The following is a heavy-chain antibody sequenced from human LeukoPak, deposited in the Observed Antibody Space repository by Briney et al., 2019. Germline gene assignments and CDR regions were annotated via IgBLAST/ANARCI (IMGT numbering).Heavy chain of an antibody. CDR2: ICYSGST. CDR1: GGSISSYY. V-gene: IGHV4-59*01. J-gene: IGHJ3*02. Sequence: TSETLSLTCTVSGGSISSYYWSWIRQPPGKGLEWIGYICYSGSTNYNPSLKSRVTISVDTSKNQFSLKLSSVTAADTAVYYCARDPSAHRTRSDAFDIWGQGTMVTVSS. CDR3: ARDPSAHRTRSDAFDI. D-gene: IGHD1-14*01.